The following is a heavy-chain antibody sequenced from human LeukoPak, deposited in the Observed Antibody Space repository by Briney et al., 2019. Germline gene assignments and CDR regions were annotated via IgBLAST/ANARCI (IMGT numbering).Heavy chain of an antibody. Sequence: GGSLRLSCAASGFTFSDYYMSWIRQAPGKGLEWVSYISSSGSTIYYPASVKGRFTIARDNAKNSLYLQMHSLRAADTAVYYCARGHLYCTNGVCHEDYWGQGTLVTVSS. D-gene: IGHD2-8*01. J-gene: IGHJ4*02. CDR3: ARGHLYCTNGVCHEDY. V-gene: IGHV3-11*01. CDR1: GFTFSDYY. CDR2: ISSSGSTI.